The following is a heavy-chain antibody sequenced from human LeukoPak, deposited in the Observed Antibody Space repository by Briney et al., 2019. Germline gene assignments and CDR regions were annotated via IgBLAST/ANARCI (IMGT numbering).Heavy chain of an antibody. V-gene: IGHV4-34*01. CDR2: IYYSGST. D-gene: IGHD6-13*01. CDR1: GGSLSGYC. CDR3: ARHDPYSSTINWFDP. Sequence: SETLSLTCAVYGGSLSGYCWSWIRQPPGKGLEWIGSIYYSGSTYYNPSLKSRVTISVDTSKNQFSLKLSSVTAADTAVYYCARHDPYSSTINWFDPWGQGTLVTVSS. J-gene: IGHJ5*02.